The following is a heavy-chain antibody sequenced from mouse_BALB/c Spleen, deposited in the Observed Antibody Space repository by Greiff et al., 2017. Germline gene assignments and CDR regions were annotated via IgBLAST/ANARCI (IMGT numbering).Heavy chain of an antibody. V-gene: IGHV3-2*02. CDR1: GYSITSDYA. CDR3: ARSENGNLDY. CDR2: ISYSGST. D-gene: IGHD2-1*01. J-gene: IGHJ2*01. Sequence: VQLKESGPGLVKPSQSLSLTCTVTGYSITSDYAWNWIRQFPGNKLEWMGYISYSGSTSYNPSLKSRISITRDTSKNQFFLRLNSVTTEDTATYYCARSENGNLDYWGQGTTLTVSS.